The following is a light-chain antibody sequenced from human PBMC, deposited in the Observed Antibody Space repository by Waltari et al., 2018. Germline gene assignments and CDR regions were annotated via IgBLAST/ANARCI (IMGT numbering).Light chain of an antibody. J-gene: IGKJ3*01. CDR2: DAS. CDR3: QQRSNWPPLFT. V-gene: IGKV3-11*01. Sequence: EIVLTQSPATLSLSPGERATLSGRASQSVRSYLAWYQQKPGQAPRLLIYDASNRATGIPARFSGSGSGTDFTLTISSLEPEDFAVYYCQQRSNWPPLFTFGPGTKVDIK. CDR1: QSVRSY.